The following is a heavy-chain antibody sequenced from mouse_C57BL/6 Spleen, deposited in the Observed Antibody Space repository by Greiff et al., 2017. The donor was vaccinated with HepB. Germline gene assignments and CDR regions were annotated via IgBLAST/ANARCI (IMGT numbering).Heavy chain of an antibody. CDR2: IAPSDSDT. Sequence: QVQLQQPGAELVMPGASVKLSCKASGSTFTSYWMHWVKQRPGQGLEWIGEIAPSDSDTNYNQKFKGKSTLTVDKSSSTAYMQLSSLTSEDSAVYYCARPPPWDWYFDVWGTGTTVTVSS. D-gene: IGHD4-1*01. CDR1: GSTFTSYW. J-gene: IGHJ1*03. V-gene: IGHV1-69*01. CDR3: ARPPPWDWYFDV.